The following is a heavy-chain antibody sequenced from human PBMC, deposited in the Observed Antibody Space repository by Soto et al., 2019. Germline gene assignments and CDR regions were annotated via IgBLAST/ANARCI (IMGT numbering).Heavy chain of an antibody. J-gene: IGHJ4*02. D-gene: IGHD4-17*01. CDR3: ARGLGGLTVTPTGFDY. CDR1: GYTFTSYY. CDR2: INPRGGST. Sequence: QVQLVQSGAEVKKPGASVKVSCKASGYTFTSYYMHWVRQAPGQGLEWMGIINPRGGSTSYAQKFQGRVTMTRDTSTSTVYMELSSLSSDDTAVYYCARGLGGLTVTPTGFDYWGQGTLVTVSS. V-gene: IGHV1-46*01.